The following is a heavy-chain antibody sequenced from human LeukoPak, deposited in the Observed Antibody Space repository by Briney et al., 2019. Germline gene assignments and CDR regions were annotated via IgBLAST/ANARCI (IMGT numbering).Heavy chain of an antibody. CDR2: IHHNKGT. V-gene: IGHV4-34*01. D-gene: IGHD3-10*01. J-gene: IGHJ4*02. CDR1: GESISDYY. CDR3: VRATAAGSGRAFDY. Sequence: SETLSLTCAVYGESISDYYWTWIRQFPGKGLEWIGEIHHNKGTNYNPSLKSRLTMSVDRSKNQFSLKLSSVTAADTAIYYCVRATAAGSGRAFDYWAQGSLVPVSS.